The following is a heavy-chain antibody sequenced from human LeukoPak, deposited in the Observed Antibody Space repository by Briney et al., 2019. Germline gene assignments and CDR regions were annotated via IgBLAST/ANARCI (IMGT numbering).Heavy chain of an antibody. CDR3: AKLDAFDI. CDR2: IRYDGSNK. Sequence: GGSLRLSCAASGFTFSSYGMHWVRQAPGKRLEWVAFIRYDGSNKYYADSVKGRFTISRDNSKNTLYLRMNGLRAEDTAVYYCAKLDAFDIWAKGQWSPSLQ. J-gene: IGHJ3*02. V-gene: IGHV3-30*02. CDR1: GFTFSSYG.